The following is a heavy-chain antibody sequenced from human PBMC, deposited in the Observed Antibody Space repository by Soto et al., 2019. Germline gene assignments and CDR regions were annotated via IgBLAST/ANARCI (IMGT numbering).Heavy chain of an antibody. CDR2: IFHSGNA. J-gene: IGHJ4*01. D-gene: IGHD2-15*01. Sequence: PXETLSLTCTVSGGSIRNVYWSWIRQPPGKRLEWIGFIFHSGNAKYNPSLKSRVTISIDTSKSQFSLSLDSVTAADTAVYFCARAHAPTLPFDYWGLGTLVTVSS. CDR3: ARAHAPTLPFDY. V-gene: IGHV4-59*01. CDR1: GGSIRNVY.